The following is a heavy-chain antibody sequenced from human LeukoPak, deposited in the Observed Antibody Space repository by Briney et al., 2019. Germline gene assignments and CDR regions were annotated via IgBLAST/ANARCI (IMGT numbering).Heavy chain of an antibody. V-gene: IGHV3-66*02. CDR2: IYSGGST. CDR3: ARGYCTSTSCSPPSP. D-gene: IGHD2-2*01. Sequence: GGSLRLSCAASGFTVSSNYMSWVRQAPGKGLEWVSVIYSGGSTYYADSVKGRFTISRDNSKNTLYLQMNSLRPEDTAVYYCARGYCTSTSCSPPSPWGQGTLVTVFS. CDR1: GFTVSSNY. J-gene: IGHJ5*02.